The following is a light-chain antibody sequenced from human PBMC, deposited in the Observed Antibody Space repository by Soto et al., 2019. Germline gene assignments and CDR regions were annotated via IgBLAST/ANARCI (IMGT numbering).Light chain of an antibody. Sequence: QSVLTQPPSVSGAPGQRVTISCTGSSSNIGAGYDVHWYQQHPGTAPRLLIYGATHRPSGVPERFSGSRSGSSASLTITGLQAEDGSFYHCQSYDSGLSGALFGGGTKLTVL. CDR3: QSYDSGLSGAL. CDR1: SSNIGAGYD. CDR2: GAT. J-gene: IGLJ2*01. V-gene: IGLV1-40*01.